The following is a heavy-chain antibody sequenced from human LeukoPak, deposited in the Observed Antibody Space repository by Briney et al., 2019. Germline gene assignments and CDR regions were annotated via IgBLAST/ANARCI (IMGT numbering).Heavy chain of an antibody. CDR1: GGSLSFYY. CDR3: TRRWGNIVGVTYEY. D-gene: IGHD3-16*01. CDR2: IYNRATT. J-gene: IGHJ4*02. Sequence: SETLSLTCTVSGGSLSFYYWNWIRLPPGKGLEWIGYIYNRATTNYNPSLQSRVTISEDTQNQVSLKLGSVTAADTAVYYCTRRWGNIVGVTYEYWGQGTLVTVSS. V-gene: IGHV4-59*01.